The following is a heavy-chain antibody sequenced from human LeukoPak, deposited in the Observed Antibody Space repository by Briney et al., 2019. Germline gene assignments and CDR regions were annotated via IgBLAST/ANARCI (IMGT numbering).Heavy chain of an antibody. Sequence: GASVKVSCKASGYTFTSYDINWVRQATGQGLEWMGWMNPNSGNTGYAQKFQGRVTMTRNTSISTAYMELSSLRSEDTAVYYCARVAYYYGSGSCHLRYWGQGTLVTVSS. CDR3: ARVAYYYGSGSCHLRY. CDR1: GYTFTSYD. J-gene: IGHJ4*02. CDR2: MNPNSGNT. V-gene: IGHV1-8*01. D-gene: IGHD3-10*01.